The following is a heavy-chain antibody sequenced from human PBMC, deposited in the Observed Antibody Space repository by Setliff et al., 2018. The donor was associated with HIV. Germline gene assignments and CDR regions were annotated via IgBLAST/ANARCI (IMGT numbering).Heavy chain of an antibody. CDR3: ASLGGGVIIDT. J-gene: IGHJ5*02. CDR2: NYYSGST. D-gene: IGHD3-10*01. CDR1: GGSISSGGYY. Sequence: SETLSLTCTVSGGSISSGGYYWSWSRQHPGKGLEWIGYNYYSGSTYYNPSLKSRVTISVDTSKNQFSLKLSSVTAADTAVYYCASLGGGVIIDTWGQGTLVTVSS. V-gene: IGHV4-31*03.